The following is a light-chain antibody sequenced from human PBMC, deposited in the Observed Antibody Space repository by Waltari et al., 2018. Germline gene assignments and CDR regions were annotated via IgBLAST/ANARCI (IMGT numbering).Light chain of an antibody. J-gene: IGKJ4*01. Sequence: DIVVTQSPLSLPVTPGEPASISCRSSQSLLHSNGYNFLDWYLQKPGQSPQLLIYLGSNRASGVPDRFSGSGSGTDFTLKISRVETEDVGLYYCMQALQIPPTFGGGTKVEIK. CDR2: LGS. CDR3: MQALQIPPT. V-gene: IGKV2-28*01. CDR1: QSLLHSNGYNF.